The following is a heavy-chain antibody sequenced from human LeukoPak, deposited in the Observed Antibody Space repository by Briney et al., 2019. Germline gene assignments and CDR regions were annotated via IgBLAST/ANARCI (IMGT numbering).Heavy chain of an antibody. CDR1: GGSISGYF. V-gene: IGHV4-4*09. CDR3: AIAGY. J-gene: IGHJ4*02. Sequence: SETLSLTCTVSGGSISGYFWSWIRQPPGKGLEWIGYIYTNGSTGYNPSLKSRVTISVDTSENQFSLKVSSVTAADTAVYYCAIAGYWGQGTLVTVSS. CDR2: IYTNGST.